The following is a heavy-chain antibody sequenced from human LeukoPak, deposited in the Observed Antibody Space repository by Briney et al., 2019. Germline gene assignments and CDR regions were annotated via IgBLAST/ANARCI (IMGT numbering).Heavy chain of an antibody. Sequence: SETLSLTCAVSGGSISSGGYSWSWIRQPPGKGLEWIGYIYHSGSTYYNPSLKSRVTISVDRSKNQFSLKLSSVAAADTAVYYCARGPLGYCSSTSCYTSYGMDVWGQGTTVTVSS. CDR3: ARGPLGYCSSTSCYTSYGMDV. D-gene: IGHD2-2*02. CDR1: GGSISSGGYS. V-gene: IGHV4-30-2*01. J-gene: IGHJ6*02. CDR2: IYHSGST.